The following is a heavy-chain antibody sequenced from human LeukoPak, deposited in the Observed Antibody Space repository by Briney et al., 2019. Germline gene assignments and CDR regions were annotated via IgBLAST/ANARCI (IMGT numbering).Heavy chain of an antibody. CDR3: AKFAEMLYFDY. CDR1: GLTFRDAW. V-gene: IGHV3-30*18. D-gene: IGHD3-10*02. J-gene: IGHJ4*02. CDR2: ISYDGSNK. Sequence: AGGSLRLSCVVSGLTFRDAWLSWVRQAPGKGLEWVAVISYDGSNKYYADSVKGRFTISRDNSKNTLYLQMNSLRAEDTAVYYCAKFAEMLYFDYWGQGTLVTVSS.